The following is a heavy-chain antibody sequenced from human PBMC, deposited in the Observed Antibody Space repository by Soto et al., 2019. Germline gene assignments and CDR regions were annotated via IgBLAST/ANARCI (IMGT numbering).Heavy chain of an antibody. CDR3: TMIRTSTSLDF. D-gene: IGHD1-1*01. CDR1: GFTFSSYS. Sequence: GGSLRLSCAASGFTFSSYSMNWVRQAPGKGLEWVSSISGSGDTTYYADSVEGRFTISRDTSKNTLYLQMNSLRDEDTALFFFTMIRTSTSLDFCGPGTLVTVSS. CDR2: ISGSGDTT. V-gene: IGHV3-23*01. J-gene: IGHJ4*02.